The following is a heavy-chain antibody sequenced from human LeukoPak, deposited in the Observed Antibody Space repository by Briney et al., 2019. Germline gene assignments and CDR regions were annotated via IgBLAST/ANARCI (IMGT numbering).Heavy chain of an antibody. J-gene: IGHJ3*02. CDR3: ARDLTITMVRGVPDAFDI. CDR1: GFTFSSYS. Sequence: GGSLRLSCAASGFTFSSYSMNWVRQAPGKGLEWVSSISSSSAYIYYADSMKGRFTISRDNAKNSLFLQMNSLRDEDTAVYYCARDLTITMVRGVPDAFDIWGQGTMVTVSS. CDR2: ISSSSAYI. D-gene: IGHD3-10*01. V-gene: IGHV3-21*01.